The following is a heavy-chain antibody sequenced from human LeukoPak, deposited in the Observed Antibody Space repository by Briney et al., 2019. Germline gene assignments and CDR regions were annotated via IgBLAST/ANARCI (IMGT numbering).Heavy chain of an antibody. CDR3: ARDPDMSSYGLVSWFDP. D-gene: IGHD5-18*01. CDR2: VYHSGST. V-gene: IGHV4-38-2*02. CDR1: DSIISDYY. Sequence: SETLSLTCTVSDSIISDYYWGWIRQSPGKGLEWIGSVYHSGSTHYNPSLRSRVTMSVDTSKNQFSLKLNSVTAADTAVYYCARDPDMSSYGLVSWFDPWGQGTLVTVSS. J-gene: IGHJ5*02.